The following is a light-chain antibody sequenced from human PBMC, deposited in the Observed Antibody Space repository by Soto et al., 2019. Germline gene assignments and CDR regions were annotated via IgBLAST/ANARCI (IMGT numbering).Light chain of an antibody. Sequence: EIVLTQSPATLSLSPGERATLSCRASQSVSSNLAWYQQKQGQAPRLLIYDASSRATGIPAKFSGSGSGTDFTLTISSLEAEDFAVYYCQQRETFGQGTRLEI. CDR3: QQRET. CDR2: DAS. CDR1: QSVSSN. J-gene: IGKJ5*01. V-gene: IGKV3-11*01.